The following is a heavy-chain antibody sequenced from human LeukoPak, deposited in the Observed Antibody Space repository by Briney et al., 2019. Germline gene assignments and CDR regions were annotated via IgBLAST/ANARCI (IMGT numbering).Heavy chain of an antibody. CDR1: GGSFSGYY. CDR3: EKDFGAPS. CDR2: ISSSGGTT. J-gene: IGHJ4*02. D-gene: IGHD3-10*01. Sequence: PSETLSLTCAVYGGSFSGYYWSWVRQAPGKGLEWVSGISSSGGTTHYADSVQGRFTISRDNSKNTLYLQMNSLRAGDTAIYYCEKDFGAPSWGQGTLVTVSS. V-gene: IGHV3-23*01.